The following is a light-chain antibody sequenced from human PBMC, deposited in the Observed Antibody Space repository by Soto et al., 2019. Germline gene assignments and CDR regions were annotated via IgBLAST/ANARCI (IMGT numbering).Light chain of an antibody. J-gene: IGLJ2*01. CDR2: SNY. Sequence: QSVLTQPPSASGTPGQRVTISCSGSSSNIGSNTVNWYHQLPGTAPKLLIYSNYQRPSGVPDRFSGSKSGTSASLAISGLQSEDEVDYYCAAWDDSLNGVVFGGGTKLTVL. CDR1: SSNIGSNT. CDR3: AAWDDSLNGVV. V-gene: IGLV1-44*01.